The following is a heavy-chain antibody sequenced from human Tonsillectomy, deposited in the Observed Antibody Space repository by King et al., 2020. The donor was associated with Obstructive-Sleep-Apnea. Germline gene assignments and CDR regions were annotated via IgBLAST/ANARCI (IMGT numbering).Heavy chain of an antibody. D-gene: IGHD3-22*01. CDR1: GFTFSTYW. CDR3: ARRPGDYYDRSGYWFDY. Sequence: VQLVESGGILVQPGGSLRLSCAASGFTFSTYWMSWVRQAPGKGLEWVANIKQDGSDKHYMDSMKGRFIISRDNAKSSLYLQMNSLRAADTAGYYCARRPGDYYDRSGYWFDYWGQGTLVAVSS. V-gene: IGHV3-7*01. CDR2: IKQDGSDK. J-gene: IGHJ4*02.